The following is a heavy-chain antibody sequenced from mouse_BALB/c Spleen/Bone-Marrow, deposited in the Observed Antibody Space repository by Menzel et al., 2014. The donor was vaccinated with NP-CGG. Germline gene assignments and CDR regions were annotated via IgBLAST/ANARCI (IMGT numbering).Heavy chain of an antibody. CDR2: INPSTGYT. CDR1: GYTFSNYW. Sequence: QVQLQQSGAELAKPGASVKMSCKASGYTFSNYWMHWVKQRPGQGLEWIGYINPSTGYTEYNQKFKDKATLTADKSSSTAYMQLSSLTSEDSAVYYCARSRGKYAMDYWGQGASVTLSS. CDR3: ARSRGKYAMDY. V-gene: IGHV1-7*01. D-gene: IGHD2-1*01. J-gene: IGHJ4*01.